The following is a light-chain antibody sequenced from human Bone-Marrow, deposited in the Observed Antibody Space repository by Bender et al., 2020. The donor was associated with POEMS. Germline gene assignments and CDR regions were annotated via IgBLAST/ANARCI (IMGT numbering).Light chain of an antibody. Sequence: QSALTQPASVSGSPGQSITISCSGTSNDAGGYTYVSWYQQHPGKAPKLIIFEVRQRPSGVPDRFSGSKSGTSASLAITGLQAEDEADYYCASYTSTSTLWVFGGGTKLTVL. J-gene: IGLJ3*02. CDR1: SNDAGGYTY. CDR2: EVR. V-gene: IGLV2-14*01. CDR3: ASYTSTSTLWV.